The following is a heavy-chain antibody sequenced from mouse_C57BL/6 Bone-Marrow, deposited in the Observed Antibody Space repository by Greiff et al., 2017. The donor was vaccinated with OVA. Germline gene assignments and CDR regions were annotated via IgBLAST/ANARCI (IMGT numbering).Heavy chain of an antibody. J-gene: IGHJ3*01. CDR1: GYSITSGYY. Sequence: EVQRVESGPGLVKPSQSLSLTCSVTGYSITSGYYWNWIRQFPGNKLEWMGYISYDGSNNYNPSLKNRISITRDTSKNQFFLKLNSVTTEDTATYYCAKAYGNSPWFAYWGQGTLVTVSA. V-gene: IGHV3-6*01. D-gene: IGHD2-1*01. CDR3: AKAYGNSPWFAY. CDR2: ISYDGSN.